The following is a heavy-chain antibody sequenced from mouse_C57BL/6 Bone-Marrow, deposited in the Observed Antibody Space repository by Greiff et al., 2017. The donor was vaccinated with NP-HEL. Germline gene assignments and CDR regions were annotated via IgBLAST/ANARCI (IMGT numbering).Heavy chain of an antibody. CDR1: GYTFTSYW. V-gene: IGHV1-64*01. J-gene: IGHJ2*01. CDR2: IHPNSGST. Sequence: VKLVEYGAELVKPGASVKLSCKASGYTFTSYWMHWVKQRPGQGLEWIGMIHPNSGSTNYNEKFKSKATLTVDKSSSTAYMQLSSLTSEDSAVYYCARNYGYVDYWGQGTTLTVSS. D-gene: IGHD1-1*02. CDR3: ARNYGYVDY.